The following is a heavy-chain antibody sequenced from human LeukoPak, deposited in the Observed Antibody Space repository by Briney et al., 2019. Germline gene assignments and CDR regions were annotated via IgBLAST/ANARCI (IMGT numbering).Heavy chain of an antibody. J-gene: IGHJ6*03. Sequence: PSETLSLTCAVYGGSFSGYYWSWIRQPPRTGLEWIGEINHSGSTNYNPSLKSRVTISIDTSKNQFSLKLSSVTAADTAVYYCAGVRVRKPQIRGMYMDVWGKGTTVTVSS. V-gene: IGHV4-34*01. CDR1: GGSFSGYY. CDR2: INHSGST. D-gene: IGHD3-10*01. CDR3: AGVRVRKPQIRGMYMDV.